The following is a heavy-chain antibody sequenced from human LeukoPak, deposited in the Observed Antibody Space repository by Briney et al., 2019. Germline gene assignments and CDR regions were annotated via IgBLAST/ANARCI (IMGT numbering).Heavy chain of an antibody. V-gene: IGHV4-39*01. Sequence: SETLSLTCTVSGGSISSSSYYWGWIRQPPGKGLEWIGSIYHSGSTYYNPSLKSRVTISVDTSKNQFSLRLSSVTAADTAVYYCARSLVRRGNWFDPWGQGTLVTVSS. CDR1: GGSISSSSYY. CDR2: IYHSGST. D-gene: IGHD2-2*01. J-gene: IGHJ5*02. CDR3: ARSLVRRGNWFDP.